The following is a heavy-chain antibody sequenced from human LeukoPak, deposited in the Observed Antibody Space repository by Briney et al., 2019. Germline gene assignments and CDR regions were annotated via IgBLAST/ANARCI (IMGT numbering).Heavy chain of an antibody. J-gene: IGHJ4*02. Sequence: GGSLRLSCAASGFSFTTYGIHWVRQAPGKGLEWVAFIRYDGSYKDYADSVKGRFTISRDNSKNTLYLQMSSLRAEDTAVYYCARWDHYDVNGYYYFDYWGQGTLVTVSS. CDR1: GFSFTTYG. CDR3: ARWDHYDVNGYYYFDY. CDR2: IRYDGSYK. D-gene: IGHD3-22*01. V-gene: IGHV3-30*02.